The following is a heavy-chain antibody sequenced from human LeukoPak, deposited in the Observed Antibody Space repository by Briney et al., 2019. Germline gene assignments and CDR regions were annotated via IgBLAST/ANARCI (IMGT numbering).Heavy chain of an antibody. D-gene: IGHD3-10*01. CDR2: MNPNSGNT. CDR3: ARGLVRGRFGMDV. J-gene: IGHJ6*02. Sequence: ASVKVSCKASGYTFTSHDIDWVRQATGQGLECMGWMNPNSGNTGYAQKFQGRVTMTRNTSINTAYMELGSLRSEGTAVYYCARGLVRGRFGMDVGGQGTTVTVP. CDR1: GYTFTSHD. V-gene: IGHV1-8*01.